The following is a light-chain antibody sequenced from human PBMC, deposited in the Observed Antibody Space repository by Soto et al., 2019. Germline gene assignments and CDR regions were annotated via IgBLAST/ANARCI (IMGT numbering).Light chain of an antibody. CDR3: MQLSHAPYT. CDR1: QSLVYSDGNTY. Sequence: DVVLTQSPLSSPVTLGQPASISCRSSQSLVYSDGNTYLSWLHQRPGQPPRLVIYKVSNRLSGVPDRLSGSGTGTDFTLKISRVEAEDVGVYYCMQLSHAPYTFGQRTKLE. J-gene: IGKJ2*01. CDR2: KVS. V-gene: IGKV2-24*01.